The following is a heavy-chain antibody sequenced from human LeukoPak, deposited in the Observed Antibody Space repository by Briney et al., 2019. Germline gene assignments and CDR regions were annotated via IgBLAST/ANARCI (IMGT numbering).Heavy chain of an antibody. CDR3: ARAGVGATQGVNY. J-gene: IGHJ4*02. D-gene: IGHD1-26*01. V-gene: IGHV3-23*01. Sequence: GGSLRLSCAASGFDFNDFAMTWVRQAPGKGLEWVSSMSGSGDTTEYAASVKGRFTISRDNAKNSLYLQMNSLRAEDTAVYYCARAGVGATQGVNYWGQGTLVTVSS. CDR1: GFDFNDFA. CDR2: MSGSGDTT.